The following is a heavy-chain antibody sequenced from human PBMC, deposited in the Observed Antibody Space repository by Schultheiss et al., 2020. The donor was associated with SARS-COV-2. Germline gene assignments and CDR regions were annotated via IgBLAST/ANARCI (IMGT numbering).Heavy chain of an antibody. CDR1: GYSISSGYY. CDR2: IYYSGST. D-gene: IGHD4-11*01. Sequence: SETLSLTCTVSGYSISSGYYWSWIRQPPGKGLEWIGYIYYSGSTNYNPSLKSRVTISVDTSKNQFSLKLSSVTAADTAVYYCARTNDYSNSIYYFDYWGQGTLVTVSS. J-gene: IGHJ4*02. CDR3: ARTNDYSNSIYYFDY. V-gene: IGHV4-61*01.